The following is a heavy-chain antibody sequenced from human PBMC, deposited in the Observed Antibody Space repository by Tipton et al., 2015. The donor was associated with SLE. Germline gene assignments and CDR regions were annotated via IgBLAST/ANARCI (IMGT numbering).Heavy chain of an antibody. V-gene: IGHV1-8*02. CDR2: MNPNSGNT. D-gene: IGHD3-10*01. CDR3: ARDGGITMVRGVTLDY. CDR1: GYTFTSYG. J-gene: IGHJ4*02. Sequence: QLVQSGPEVKKPGASVKVSCKASGYTFTSYGISWVRQAPGQGLEWMGWMNPNSGNTGYAQKFQGRVTMTRNTSVSTAYMELSSLRSEDTAVYHCARDGGITMVRGVTLDYWGQGTLVTVSS.